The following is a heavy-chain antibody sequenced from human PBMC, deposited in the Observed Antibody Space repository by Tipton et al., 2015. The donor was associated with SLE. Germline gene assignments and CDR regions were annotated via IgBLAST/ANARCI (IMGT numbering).Heavy chain of an antibody. J-gene: IGHJ5*01. D-gene: IGHD5-18*01. CDR2: IYYSGST. Sequence: LRLSCTVSGGSISSSSYYWGWIRQPPGKGLEWIGSIYYSGSTYYNPSLKSRVTISVDTSKNQFYLKLSSVTAADTAVYYCASGWIQLWLDSWGQGTLVTVSS. V-gene: IGHV4-39*07. CDR3: ASGWIQLWLDS. CDR1: GGSISSSSYY.